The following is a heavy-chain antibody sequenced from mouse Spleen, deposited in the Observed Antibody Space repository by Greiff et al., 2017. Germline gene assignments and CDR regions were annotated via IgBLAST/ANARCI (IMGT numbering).Heavy chain of an antibody. CDR3: AREGITTVVATRAMDY. CDR1: GFTFSDYY. D-gene: IGHD1-1*01. CDR2: INYDGSST. V-gene: IGHV5-16*01. J-gene: IGHJ4*01. Sequence: DVMLVESEGGLVQPGSSMKLSCTASGFTFSDYYMAWVRQVPEKGLEWVANINYDGSSTYYLDSLKSRFIISRDNAKNILYLQMSSLKSEDTATYYCAREGITTVVATRAMDYWGQGTSVTVSS.